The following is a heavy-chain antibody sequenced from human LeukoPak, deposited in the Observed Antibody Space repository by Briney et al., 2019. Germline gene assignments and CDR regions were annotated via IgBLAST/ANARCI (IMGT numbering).Heavy chain of an antibody. D-gene: IGHD6-6*01. V-gene: IGHV4-30-4*01. Sequence: SQTLSLTCTVSGGSISSGDYYWSWIRQPPGKGLEWIAYMYYSGSTYYNPSLKSRVTISVDTSKNQFSLKLSSVTAADTAVYYCARGVGAARRNFDYWGQGTLVTVSS. CDR2: MYYSGST. CDR1: GGSISSGDYY. CDR3: ARGVGAARRNFDY. J-gene: IGHJ4*02.